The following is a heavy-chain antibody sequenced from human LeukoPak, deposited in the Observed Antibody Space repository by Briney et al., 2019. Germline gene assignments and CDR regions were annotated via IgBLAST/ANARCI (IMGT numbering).Heavy chain of an antibody. V-gene: IGHV3-74*01. Sequence: GGSLRLSCAASGFTFSDYWMHWVRQAPGKGLVWVSRTNSDGSSISYADSVKGRFTISRDNAKNTLYLQMNSLRAEDTAVYYCARDGPASLDYWGQGILVTVSS. J-gene: IGHJ4*02. CDR1: GFTFSDYW. CDR3: ARDGPASLDY. D-gene: IGHD2-2*01. CDR2: TNSDGSSI.